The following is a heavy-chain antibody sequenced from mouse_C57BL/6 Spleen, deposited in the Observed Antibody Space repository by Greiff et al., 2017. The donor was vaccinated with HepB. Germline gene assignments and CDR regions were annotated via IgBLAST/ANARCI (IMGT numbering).Heavy chain of an antibody. D-gene: IGHD4-1*01. V-gene: IGHV1-82*01. CDR1: GYAFSSSW. Sequence: QVQLKQSGPELVKPGASVKISCKASGYAFSSSWMNWVKQRPGKGLEWIGRIYPGDGDTNYNGKFKGKATLTADKSSSTAYMQLSSLTSEDSAVYFCARMAKTGVFDYWGQGTTLTVSS. J-gene: IGHJ2*01. CDR2: IYPGDGDT. CDR3: ARMAKTGVFDY.